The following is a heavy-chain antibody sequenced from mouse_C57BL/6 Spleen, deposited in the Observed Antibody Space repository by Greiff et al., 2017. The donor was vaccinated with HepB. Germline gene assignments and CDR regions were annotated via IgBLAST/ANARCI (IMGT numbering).Heavy chain of an antibody. CDR2: ISYDGSN. V-gene: IGHV3-6*01. CDR3: ARDYTLDYFDY. D-gene: IGHD2-12*01. Sequence: EVQVVESGPGLVKPSQSLSLTCSVTGYSITSGYYWNWIRQFPGNKLEWMGYISYDGSNNYNPSLKNRISITRDTSKNQFFLKLNSVTTEDTATYYCARDYTLDYFDYWGQGTTLTVSS. CDR1: GYSITSGYY. J-gene: IGHJ2*01.